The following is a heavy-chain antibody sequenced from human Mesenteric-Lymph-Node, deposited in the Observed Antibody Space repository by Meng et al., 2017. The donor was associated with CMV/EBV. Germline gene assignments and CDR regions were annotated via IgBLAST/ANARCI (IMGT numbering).Heavy chain of an antibody. D-gene: IGHD4-11*01. CDR3: ARGGRLTTVTLGGYYGMDV. Sequence: GGSLRLSCAASGFTSSSYSMNWARQAPGKGLEWVSSISSSSSYIYYADSVKGRFTISRDNAKNSLYLQMNSLRAEDTAVYYCARGGRLTTVTLGGYYGMDVWGQGTTVTVSS. V-gene: IGHV3-21*01. CDR1: GFTSSSYS. J-gene: IGHJ6*02. CDR2: ISSSSSYI.